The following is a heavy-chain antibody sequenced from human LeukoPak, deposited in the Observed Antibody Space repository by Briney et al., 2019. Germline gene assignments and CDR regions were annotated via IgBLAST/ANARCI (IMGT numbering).Heavy chain of an antibody. CDR2: TYYRSKWYN. D-gene: IGHD7-27*01. CDR3: VRDVNWGKLLS. J-gene: IGHJ5*02. Sequence: SQTLSLTCAISGGSVSSNSAAWTWIRQSPSRGIEWLGRTYYRSKWYNDYAVSVKSRITINTDTSKNQFSLQLNSVTPEDTAIYYCVRDVNWGKLLSWGQGTLVTVSS. V-gene: IGHV6-1*01. CDR1: GGSVSSNSAA.